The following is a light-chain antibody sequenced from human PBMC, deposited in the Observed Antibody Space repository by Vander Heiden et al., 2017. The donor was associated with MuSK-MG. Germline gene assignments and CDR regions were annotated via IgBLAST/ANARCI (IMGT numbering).Light chain of an antibody. CDR2: AAS. V-gene: IGKV1-39*01. CDR1: QSISNY. J-gene: IGKJ4*01. Sequence: DTQMTPSPSSLSASVGDRVTITCRASQSISNYLKWYQQKPGKAPKLLIYAASSLQSGVPSKFSGSGSGTDFTLTIRRLQPEDFATYYCQQGNSYPLTFGGGTKVEIK. CDR3: QQGNSYPLT.